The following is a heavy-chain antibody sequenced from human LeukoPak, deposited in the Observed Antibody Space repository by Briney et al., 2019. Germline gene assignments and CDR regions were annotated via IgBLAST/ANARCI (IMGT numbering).Heavy chain of an antibody. CDR1: GYTFTGYY. V-gene: IGHV1-2*02. D-gene: IGHD6-13*01. CDR2: INPNSGGT. Sequence: ASVKVSCKASGYTFTGYYMHWVRQAPGQGLEWMGWINPNSGGTNYAQKFQGRVTMTRDTSISTAYMELSRLRSDDTAVYYCARDRGIAAAGTRAFDIWGQGTMVTVSS. CDR3: ARDRGIAAAGTRAFDI. J-gene: IGHJ3*02.